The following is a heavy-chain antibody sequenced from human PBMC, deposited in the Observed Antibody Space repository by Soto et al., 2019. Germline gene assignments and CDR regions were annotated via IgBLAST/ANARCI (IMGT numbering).Heavy chain of an antibody. CDR2: ISAYNGNT. J-gene: IGHJ6*02. Sequence: ASVKVSCKASGYTFTSYGISWVRQAPGQGLEWMGWISAYNGNTNYAQKLQGRVTMTTDTSTSTAYMELRSLRSDDTAVYYCARDDYSNYVWSSYYYYYGMDVWGQGTTVTVSS. D-gene: IGHD4-4*01. CDR3: ARDDYSNYVWSSYYYYYGMDV. CDR1: GYTFTSYG. V-gene: IGHV1-18*01.